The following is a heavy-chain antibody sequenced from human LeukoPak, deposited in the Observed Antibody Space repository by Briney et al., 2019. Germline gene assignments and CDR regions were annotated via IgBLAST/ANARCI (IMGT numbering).Heavy chain of an antibody. Sequence: PGGSLRLSCVASGFTFSNYDMNWVRQVPGKGLEWVSYISNSGSSKYYVDSVKGRFTISRDNAKNSLYLQINSLRAEDTALYYCAREGRQWLAEAFDIWGLGTMVTVSS. J-gene: IGHJ3*02. V-gene: IGHV3-48*03. D-gene: IGHD6-19*01. CDR1: GFTFSNYD. CDR3: AREGRQWLAEAFDI. CDR2: ISNSGSSK.